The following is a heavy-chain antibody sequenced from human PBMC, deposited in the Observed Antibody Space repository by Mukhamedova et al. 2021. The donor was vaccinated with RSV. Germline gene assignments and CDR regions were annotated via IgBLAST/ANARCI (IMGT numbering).Heavy chain of an antibody. V-gene: IGHV3-21*01. CDR1: SSYS. J-gene: IGHJ6*02. CDR2: ISSSSYI. D-gene: IGHD3-9*01. Sequence: SSYSMNWVRQAPGKGLEWVSSISSSSYIYYADSVKGRFTTSRDNAKNSLYLQMNSLRAEDTAVYYCARVITIFSYGMDVWGQGTT. CDR3: ARVITIFSYGMDV.